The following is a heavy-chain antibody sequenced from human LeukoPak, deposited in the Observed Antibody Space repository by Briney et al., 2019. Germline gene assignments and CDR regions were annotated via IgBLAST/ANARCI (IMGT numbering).Heavy chain of an antibody. V-gene: IGHV3-23*01. J-gene: IGHJ4*02. CDR1: GFTFSSYA. Sequence: GGSLRLSCAASGFTFSSYAMSWVRQAPGKGLEWVSVISGGGGSTYYVDSVKGRFTISRDNSKNTLYLQMNSLRAEDTAVYSCAKSVRSSGWDYFDYWGQGTLVTVSS. D-gene: IGHD6-19*01. CDR2: ISGGGGST. CDR3: AKSVRSSGWDYFDY.